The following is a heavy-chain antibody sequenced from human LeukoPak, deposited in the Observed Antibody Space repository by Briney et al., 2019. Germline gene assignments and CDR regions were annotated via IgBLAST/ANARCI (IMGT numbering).Heavy chain of an antibody. V-gene: IGHV4-39*01. D-gene: IGHD5-18*01. CDR1: GGSISSSSYY. CDR3: ARHSGQLWLRWYFDY. J-gene: IGHJ4*02. CDR2: IYYSGST. Sequence: SETLSLTCTFAGGSISSSSYYWGWIRQPPGKVLERTGSIYYSGSTYYNPSLKSRVTISVDTSKNQFSLKLSSVTAADTAVYYCARHSGQLWLRWYFDYWGQGTLVTVSS.